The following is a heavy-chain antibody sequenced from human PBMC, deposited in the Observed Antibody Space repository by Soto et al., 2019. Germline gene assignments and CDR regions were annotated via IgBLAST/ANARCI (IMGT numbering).Heavy chain of an antibody. CDR1: GGTFSSYT. J-gene: IGHJ4*02. D-gene: IGHD1-26*01. V-gene: IGHV1-69*04. Sequence: SVKVSCKASGGTFSSYTITWVRQAPGQGLEWMGRIIPILGIANYAQKFQGRVMITADKSTSTAYMELSSLRSEDTAVYYCAREMVVAAHLDYWGQGTLVTVSS. CDR2: IIPILGIA. CDR3: AREMVVAAHLDY.